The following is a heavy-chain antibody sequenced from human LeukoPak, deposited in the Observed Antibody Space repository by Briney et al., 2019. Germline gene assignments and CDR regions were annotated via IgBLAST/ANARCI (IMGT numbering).Heavy chain of an antibody. CDR3: AKKYCSGGSCYSNWFDP. CDR1: GYTFTGYY. V-gene: IGHV1-2*06. J-gene: IGHJ5*02. D-gene: IGHD2-15*01. Sequence: GASVKVSCKASGYTFTGYYMHWVRQAPGQGLEWMGRINPNSGGTNYAQKFQGRVTMTRDTSISTAYMELSRLRSDDTAVYYCAKKYCSGGSCYSNWFDPWGQGTLVTVSS. CDR2: INPNSGGT.